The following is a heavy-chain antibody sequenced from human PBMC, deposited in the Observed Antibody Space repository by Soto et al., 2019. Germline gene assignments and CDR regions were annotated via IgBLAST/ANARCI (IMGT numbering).Heavy chain of an antibody. Sequence: GGSLRLSCAASGFTFSGSAMHWVRQASGKGLEWVGRIRSKANSYATAYAASVKGRFTISRDDSKNTAYLQMNSLKTEDTAVYYCTRQDIPYCSSTSCYPQSGNYYYMDVWGKGTTVTVSS. CDR1: GFTFSGSA. J-gene: IGHJ6*03. CDR3: TRQDIPYCSSTSCYPQSGNYYYMDV. V-gene: IGHV3-73*01. CDR2: IRSKANSYAT. D-gene: IGHD2-2*01.